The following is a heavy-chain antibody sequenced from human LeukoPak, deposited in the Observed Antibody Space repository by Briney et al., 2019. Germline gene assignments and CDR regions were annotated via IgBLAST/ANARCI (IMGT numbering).Heavy chain of an antibody. CDR2: ISSRSSYI. J-gene: IGHJ6*03. CDR1: GFTFNIYS. D-gene: IGHD5-24*01. V-gene: IGHV3-21*01. CDR3: ARSSRDGYTFIHFMDV. Sequence: GGSLRLSCAASGFTFNIYSMYGVRQAPGKGGEWVSSISSRSSYIYYAHALKGRFTISRDNAKKALYLQMNNRRAQDTAVYYGARSSRDGYTFIHFMDVWGEGTTLTVSS.